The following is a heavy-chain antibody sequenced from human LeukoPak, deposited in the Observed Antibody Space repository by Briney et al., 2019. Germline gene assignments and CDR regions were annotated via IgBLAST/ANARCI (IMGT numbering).Heavy chain of an antibody. J-gene: IGHJ4*02. CDR3: ARGNTPTSYDILTGSHLYYFDY. D-gene: IGHD3-9*01. CDR2: INPIGGST. CDR1: GYTFTSYY. V-gene: IGHV1-46*01. Sequence: ASVKVSCKASGYTFTSYYMHWVRQAPGQGLEWMGIINPIGGSTSYAQKFQGRVTMTRDMSTSTVYMELSSLRSEDTAVYYCARGNTPTSYDILTGSHLYYFDYWGQGTLVTVSS.